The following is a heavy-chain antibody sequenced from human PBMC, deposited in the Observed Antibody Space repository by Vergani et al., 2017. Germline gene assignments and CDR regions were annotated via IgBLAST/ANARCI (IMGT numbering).Heavy chain of an antibody. CDR2: ISGSGGST. D-gene: IGHD6-19*01. Sequence: EVQLLESGGGLVQPGGSLRLSCAASGFTFSSYAMSWVRQAPGKGLEWVSAISGSGGSTYYADSVKGRFTISRDNSKNTLYLQMNSLRAEDTAVYYCARAVADPYYYYGMDVWGQGTTVTVSS. CDR3: ARAVADPYYYYGMDV. J-gene: IGHJ6*02. V-gene: IGHV3-23*01. CDR1: GFTFSSYA.